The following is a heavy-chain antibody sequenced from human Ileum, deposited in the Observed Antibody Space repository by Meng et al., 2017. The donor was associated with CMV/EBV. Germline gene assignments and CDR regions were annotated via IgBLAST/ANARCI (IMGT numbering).Heavy chain of an antibody. V-gene: IGHV3-30*04. J-gene: IGHJ5*02. CDR1: GFTFSSYA. D-gene: IGHD3-3*01. CDR2: ISYDGSNK. Sequence: GESLKISCAASGFTFSSYAMHWVRQAPGKGLEWVAVISYDGSNKYYADSVKGRFTISRDNSKNTLYLQMNSLRAEDTAVYYCARSNNYDFWNDYYRPGWFDPWSQGTLVTVSS. CDR3: ARSNNYDFWNDYYRPGWFDP.